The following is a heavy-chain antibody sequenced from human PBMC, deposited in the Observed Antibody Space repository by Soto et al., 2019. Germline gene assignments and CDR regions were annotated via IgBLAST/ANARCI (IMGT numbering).Heavy chain of an antibody. CDR1: GFTFSSYA. D-gene: IGHD2-2*01. CDR2: ISFDGNNK. J-gene: IGHJ4*02. V-gene: IGHV3-30-3*01. Sequence: GGSLRLSCAASGFTFSSYALHWVRQAPGRGLEWVALISFDGNNKYYANSVKGRFTISRDNSKNTLYLQMSSLRAEDTAVYYCGRCSSTSCHLGADYWGQGTLVTVSS. CDR3: GRCSSTSCHLGADY.